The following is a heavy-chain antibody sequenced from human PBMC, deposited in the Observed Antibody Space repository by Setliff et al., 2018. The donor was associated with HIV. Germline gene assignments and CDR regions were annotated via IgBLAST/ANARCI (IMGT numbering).Heavy chain of an antibody. CDR1: GDPISTYY. D-gene: IGHD3-3*01. J-gene: IGHJ4*02. CDR3: ARNGVGDAPFDS. V-gene: IGHV4-59*01. CDR2: MYYSGGT. Sequence: PSETLSLTCTVSGDPISTYYWSWVRKPPGKGLEWIGSMYYSGGTNYNPSLRSRVTISVDTSKNHFSLNLTSVTAADTAIYYCARNGVGDAPFDSWGQGTLVTVSS.